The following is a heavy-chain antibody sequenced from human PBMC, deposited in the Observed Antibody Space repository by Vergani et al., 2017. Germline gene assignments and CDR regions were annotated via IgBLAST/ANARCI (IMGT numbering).Heavy chain of an antibody. J-gene: IGHJ4*02. D-gene: IGHD3-3*01. CDR2: IYYSGST. CDR1: GGSISSYY. Sequence: QVQLQESGPGLVKPSETLSLTCTVSGGSISSYYWSWIRQPPGKGLEWIGYIYYSGSTNYNPSLKSRSTISVATSKNQFSLKLSSWTVADTAVYYCATSEYDFWSGYYYFDYWGQGTLVTVSS. V-gene: IGHV4-59*01. CDR3: ATSEYDFWSGYYYFDY.